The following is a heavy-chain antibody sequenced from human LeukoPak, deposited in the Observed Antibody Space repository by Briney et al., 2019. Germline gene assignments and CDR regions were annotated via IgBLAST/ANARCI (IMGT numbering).Heavy chain of an antibody. D-gene: IGHD3-22*01. CDR3: AIFGGYFSSGYYTIDY. CDR2: INPNSGGT. Sequence: ASVKVSCKASGYTFTGYYMHWVRQAPGQGLEWMGWINPNSGGTNYAQKFQGRVTMTRDTSISTAYMELSRLRSDDTAVYYCAIFGGYFSSGYYTIDYWGQGTLVTVSS. CDR1: GYTFTGYY. V-gene: IGHV1-2*02. J-gene: IGHJ4*02.